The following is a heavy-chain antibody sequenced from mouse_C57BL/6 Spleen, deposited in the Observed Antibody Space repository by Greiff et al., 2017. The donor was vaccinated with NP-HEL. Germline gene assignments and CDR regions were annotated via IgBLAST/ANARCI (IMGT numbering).Heavy chain of an antibody. V-gene: IGHV1-69*01. CDR1: GYTFTSYW. D-gene: IGHD1-1*01. J-gene: IGHJ3*01. CDR2: IDPSDSYT. CDR3: ARSDYYGSSY. Sequence: VQLQQSGAELVMPGASVKLSCKASGYTFTSYWMHWVKQRPGQGLEWIGEIDPSDSYTNYNQKFKGKSTLTVDKSSSTAYMQLSSLTSEDSAVYYCARSDYYGSSYWGQGTLVTVSA.